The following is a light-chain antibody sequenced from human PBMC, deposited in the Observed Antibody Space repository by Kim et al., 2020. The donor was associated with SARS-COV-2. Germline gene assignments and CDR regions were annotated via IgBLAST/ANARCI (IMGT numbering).Light chain of an antibody. CDR2: LNSDGSH. CDR3: QTWGTGIRV. V-gene: IGLV4-69*01. Sequence: QLVLTQSPSASASLGASVKLICTLSSGHSSYAIAWHQQQPEKGPRYLMKLNSDGSHSKGDGIPDRFSGSSSGAERYLTISSLQSEDEADYYCQTWGTGIRVFGGGTQLTVL. CDR1: SGHSSYA. J-gene: IGLJ3*02.